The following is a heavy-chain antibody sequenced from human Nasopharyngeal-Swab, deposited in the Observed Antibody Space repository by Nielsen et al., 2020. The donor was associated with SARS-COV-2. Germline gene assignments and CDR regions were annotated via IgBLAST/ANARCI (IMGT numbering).Heavy chain of an antibody. CDR1: GFTFSSYG. CDR3: ARESGYSGSGIDY. Sequence: GESLKISCAASGFTFSSYGMNWVRQAPGKGLEWVSYISSSSSTIYYADSVKGRFTISRDNAKNSLYLQMNSLRDEGTAVYYCARESGYSGSGIDYWGQGTLVTVSS. J-gene: IGHJ4*02. V-gene: IGHV3-48*02. D-gene: IGHD1-26*01. CDR2: ISSSSSTI.